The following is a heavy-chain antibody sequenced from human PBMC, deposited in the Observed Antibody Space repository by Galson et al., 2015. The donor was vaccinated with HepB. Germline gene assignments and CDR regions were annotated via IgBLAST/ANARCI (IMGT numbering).Heavy chain of an antibody. D-gene: IGHD2-21*01. CDR1: GGTFSSYA. CDR2: IIPIFGTA. CDR3: AREGDCYDGSLHAFDF. V-gene: IGHV1-69*13. Sequence: SVKVSCQASGGTFSSYAISWLRQAPGQGLEWMGGIIPIFGTANYAQKFQGRVTITGNESMSTAYMELSSLRSEDTAVYYCAREGDCYDGSLHAFDFWGQGTLVTVSS. J-gene: IGHJ3*01.